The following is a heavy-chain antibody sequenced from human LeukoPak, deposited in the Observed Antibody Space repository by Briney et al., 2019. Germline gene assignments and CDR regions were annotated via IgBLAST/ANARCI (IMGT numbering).Heavy chain of an antibody. Sequence: GESLKISCKGSGYSFTNNWIAWVRQMPGKGLECMGIIYPGDSDTRYSPSFQGQVTISADKSINTAYLQWSSLKASDTAVYYCVRPGPSGSYAYWGPGTLVIVSS. CDR2: IYPGDSDT. J-gene: IGHJ4*02. CDR3: VRPGPSGSYAY. D-gene: IGHD1-26*01. V-gene: IGHV5-51*01. CDR1: GYSFTNNW.